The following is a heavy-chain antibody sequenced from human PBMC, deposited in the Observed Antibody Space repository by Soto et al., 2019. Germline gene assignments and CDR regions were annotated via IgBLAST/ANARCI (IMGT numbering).Heavy chain of an antibody. CDR2: IYSSGST. J-gene: IGHJ4*02. V-gene: IGHV4-61*01. Sequence: PSETLSLTCTVSGDSVSSDSYYWTWIRQPPGKGLEWIGYIYSSGSTKYNPSLKSRVTISLDTSNNQFSLELTSVTAADTAIYYCARDLRGYSRAFYYWGQGALVTVSS. D-gene: IGHD5-18*01. CDR1: GDSVSSDSYY. CDR3: ARDLRGYSRAFYY.